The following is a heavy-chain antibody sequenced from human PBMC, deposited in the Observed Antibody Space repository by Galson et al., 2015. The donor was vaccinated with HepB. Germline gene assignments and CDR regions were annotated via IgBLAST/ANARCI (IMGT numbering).Heavy chain of an antibody. CDR1: GFTFSSYA. D-gene: IGHD6-13*01. CDR3: ARVLYSSSWGVDY. V-gene: IGHV3-30*04. Sequence: SLRLSCAASGFTFSSYAMHWVRQAPGKGLEWVALISYDGSNKYYAGSVKGRFTISRDNSKNTLYLQMNSLRVEDTAVYYCARVLYSSSWGVDYWGQGTLVTVSS. CDR2: ISYDGSNK. J-gene: IGHJ4*02.